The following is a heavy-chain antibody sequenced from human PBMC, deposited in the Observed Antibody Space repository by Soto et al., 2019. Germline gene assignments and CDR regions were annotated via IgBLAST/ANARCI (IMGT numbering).Heavy chain of an antibody. V-gene: IGHV3-30*18. D-gene: IGHD6-13*01. Sequence: PGGSLRLSCAASGFTFSSYGMHWVRQAPGKGLEWVAVISYDGSNKYYADSVKGRFTISRDNSKNTLYLQMNSLRAEDTAVYYCAKEVVIAAAGITPEIDYWGQGTLVTVSS. CDR2: ISYDGSNK. J-gene: IGHJ4*02. CDR1: GFTFSSYG. CDR3: AKEVVIAAAGITPEIDY.